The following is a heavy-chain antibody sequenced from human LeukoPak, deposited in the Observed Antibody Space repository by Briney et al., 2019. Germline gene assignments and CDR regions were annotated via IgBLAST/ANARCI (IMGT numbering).Heavy chain of an antibody. CDR1: GFTFRTYW. Sequence: GGSLRLSCAASGFTFRTYWMSWVRQAPGKGLEWVAVIYSGGSTYYAGSVKGRFTISRDNPKNTLYLQMNSLRVDDTAVYYCARVYYGSGSLHYYYYYMDVWGKGTTVTISS. D-gene: IGHD3-10*01. V-gene: IGHV3-53*01. CDR3: ARVYYGSGSLHYYYYYMDV. J-gene: IGHJ6*03. CDR2: IYSGGST.